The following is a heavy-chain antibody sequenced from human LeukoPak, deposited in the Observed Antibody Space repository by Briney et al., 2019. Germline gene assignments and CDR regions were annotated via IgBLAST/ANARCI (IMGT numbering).Heavy chain of an antibody. CDR2: IIPIFGTA. CDR3: ARDESPGSSSSFGY. D-gene: IGHD6-6*01. Sequence: SVKVSCKASGGTFSSYAISWVRQAPGQGLEWMGGIIPIFGTANYAQKFQGRVTITADESTSTAYMELSSLRSEDTAVYYCARDESPGSSSSFGYWGQGTLVTVSS. V-gene: IGHV1-69*13. J-gene: IGHJ4*02. CDR1: GGTFSSYA.